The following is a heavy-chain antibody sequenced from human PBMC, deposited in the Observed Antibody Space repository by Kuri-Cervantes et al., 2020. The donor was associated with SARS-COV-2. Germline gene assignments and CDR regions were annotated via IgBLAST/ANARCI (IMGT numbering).Heavy chain of an antibody. D-gene: IGHD3-3*01. CDR1: GYTVTELS. Sequence: SVKVSCKVSGYTVTELSMHWVRQAPGKGLEWMGGIIPIFGTANYAQKFQGRVTITADKSTSTAYMELSSLRSEDTAVYYCARDRDDFWSGYRVNYYYYGMDVWGQGTTVTVSS. V-gene: IGHV1-69*06. J-gene: IGHJ6*02. CDR2: IIPIFGTA. CDR3: ARDRDDFWSGYRVNYYYYGMDV.